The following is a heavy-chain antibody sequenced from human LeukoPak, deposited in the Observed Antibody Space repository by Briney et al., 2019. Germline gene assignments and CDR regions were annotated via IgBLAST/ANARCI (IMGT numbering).Heavy chain of an antibody. J-gene: IGHJ4*02. V-gene: IGHV3-53*01. D-gene: IGHD1-26*01. Sequence: GGSLRLSCAASGLTVSSNYGMNWVRQAPGKGLEWVSGITGGGLTYYASSVKGRFTISRDNSKKTLYLQINSLRGEDTALYYCGQDWAWGAFGNWGQGAPVTVSS. CDR2: ITGGGLT. CDR3: GQDWAWGAFGN. CDR1: GLTVSSNYG.